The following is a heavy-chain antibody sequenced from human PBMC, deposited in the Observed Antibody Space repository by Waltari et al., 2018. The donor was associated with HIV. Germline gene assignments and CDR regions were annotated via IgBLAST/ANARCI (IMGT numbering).Heavy chain of an antibody. CDR1: NFSVSGKH. CDR2: IYPDDTT. V-gene: IGHV3-53*01. J-gene: IGHJ5*02. CDR3: ATGVRYYGP. D-gene: IGHD3-10*01. Sequence: AESGGRLIQPGGSLGLSCQASNFSVSGKHVTWIRQAPGGSLEWVAVIYPDDTTHYADSVRGRFTISRAKSRTTVLLLMNGLFVDDTATYFCATGVRYYGPWGQGTRVTVSS.